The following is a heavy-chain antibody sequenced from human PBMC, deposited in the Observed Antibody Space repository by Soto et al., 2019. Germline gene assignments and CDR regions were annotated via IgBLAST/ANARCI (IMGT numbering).Heavy chain of an antibody. CDR2: INPNSGGT. V-gene: IGHV1-2*04. Sequence: ASVKFSCKASGYTFTGYYMHWVRQAPGQGLEWMGWINPNSGGTNYAQKFQGWVTMTRDTSISTAYMELSRLRSDDTAVYYCARDRYCTNGVCYYYGMDVWGQGTTVNVS. CDR1: GYTFTGYY. J-gene: IGHJ6*02. D-gene: IGHD2-8*01. CDR3: ARDRYCTNGVCYYYGMDV.